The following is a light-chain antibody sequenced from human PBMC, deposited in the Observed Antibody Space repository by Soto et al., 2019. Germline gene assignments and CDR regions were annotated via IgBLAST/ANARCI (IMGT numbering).Light chain of an antibody. Sequence: QSALTQPASVSGSPGQSITISCTGTSSDVGGSNYVSWYQHHPGKAPRLMIYEVNNRPSGVSNRFSASKSGNTASLTISGLQAEDEADYYCSSYASSSSHVVFGGGTKVTVL. J-gene: IGLJ2*01. CDR1: SSDVGGSNY. CDR2: EVN. CDR3: SSYASSSSHVV. V-gene: IGLV2-14*01.